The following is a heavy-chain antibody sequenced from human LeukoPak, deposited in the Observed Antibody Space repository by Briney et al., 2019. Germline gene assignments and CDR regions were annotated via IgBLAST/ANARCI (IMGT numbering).Heavy chain of an antibody. CDR2: IYYSGST. Sequence: SETLSLTCTVSGGSISSYYWSWIRQPPGKGLEWIGYIYYSGSTNYNPSPKSRVTISVDASKHQFSLKLSSVTAGDTAVYYCARTTEDCSSTSCYQYWFDPWGQGTLVTVSS. J-gene: IGHJ5*02. CDR3: ARTTEDCSSTSCYQYWFDP. CDR1: GGSISSYY. D-gene: IGHD2-2*01. V-gene: IGHV4-59*01.